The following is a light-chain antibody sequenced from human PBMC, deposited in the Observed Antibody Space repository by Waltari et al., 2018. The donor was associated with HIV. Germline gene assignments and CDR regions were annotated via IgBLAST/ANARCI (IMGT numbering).Light chain of an antibody. V-gene: IGKV3-11*01. J-gene: IGKJ5*01. Sequence: VLTQSPATLSLSPGERATLSCRASQDVASFLAWYQHKPGQAPRLLIYDASNRATGVPARFSGSGSGTAFALTISSLEPEDCAVYYCQQRTNWPPITFGQGTRLEIK. CDR3: QQRTNWPPIT. CDR2: DAS. CDR1: QDVASF.